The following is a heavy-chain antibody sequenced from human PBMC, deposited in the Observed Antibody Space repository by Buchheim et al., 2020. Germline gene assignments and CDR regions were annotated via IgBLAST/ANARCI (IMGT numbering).Heavy chain of an antibody. CDR1: GFTFTSYS. CDR2: ISSGSSYI. CDR3: ARQAGTTNYWVDY. D-gene: IGHD1-7*01. J-gene: IGHJ4*02. V-gene: IGHV3-21*01. Sequence: EVQLVESGGGLVEPGGSLRLSCAASGFTFTSYSMNWVRQAPGKGLEWVSSISSGSSYIYYADSVKGRFTISRDNAKNSLYLQMNSLRAEDTAVYYCARQAGTTNYWVDYWGQGTL.